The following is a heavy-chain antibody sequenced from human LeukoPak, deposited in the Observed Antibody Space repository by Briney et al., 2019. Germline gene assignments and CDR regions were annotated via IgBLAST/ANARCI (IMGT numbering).Heavy chain of an antibody. J-gene: IGHJ3*02. CDR2: ISSSILKI. Sequence: GGSLRLSCAASGFTFSKYAMTWARQAPGKGLEWVSAISSSILKIYYADSVKGRFTISRDNSKNTLYLQMNSLRAEDTAVYYCARESGIAAASYAFDIWGQGTMVTVSS. CDR1: GFTFSKYA. V-gene: IGHV3-23*01. D-gene: IGHD6-13*01. CDR3: ARESGIAAASYAFDI.